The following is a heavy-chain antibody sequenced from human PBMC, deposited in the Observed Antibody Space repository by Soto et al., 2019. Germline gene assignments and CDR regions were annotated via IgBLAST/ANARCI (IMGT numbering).Heavy chain of an antibody. D-gene: IGHD3-10*02. CDR1: GFRFEQYV. J-gene: IGHJ4*02. V-gene: IGHV3-9*01. CDR2: VSPTGDTV. Sequence: VQVVASGGGLVQPGRSLRLSCAVSGFRFEQYVMHWVRQAPGKGLECVSTVSPTGDTVAYADSVEGRFTVSRDNAKNSLYLQMNSLKGADTAFYYCLKDAPNCSIDDWGQGTLVTVSS. CDR3: LKDAPNCSIDD.